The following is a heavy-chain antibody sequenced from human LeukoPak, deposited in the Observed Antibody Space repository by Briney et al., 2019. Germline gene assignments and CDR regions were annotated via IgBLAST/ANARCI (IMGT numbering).Heavy chain of an antibody. CDR1: GFTFDDYA. D-gene: IGHD6-19*01. V-gene: IGHV3-9*01. CDR2: ISWNSGSI. J-gene: IGHJ5*02. Sequence: PGRSLRLSCAASGFTFDDYAMHWVRQAPGKGLEWVSGISWNSGSIGYADSVKGRFTISRDSAKNSLYLQMNSLRAEDTALYYCAKDNPMYSSGWYYNWFDPWGQGTLVTVSS. CDR3: AKDNPMYSSGWYYNWFDP.